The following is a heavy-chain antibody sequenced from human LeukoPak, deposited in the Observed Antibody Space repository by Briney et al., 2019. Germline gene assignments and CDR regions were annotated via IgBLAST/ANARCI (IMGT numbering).Heavy chain of an antibody. V-gene: IGHV4-59*01. J-gene: IGHJ3*02. CDR2: IHYSGST. CDR3: ARDRMNSNAFDI. CDR1: GGSISSYY. Sequence: PSETLSLTCTVSGGSISSYYWSWIRQPPGKGLEWIGYIHYSGSTNYNPSVKSRVTMSVDTSKNQFSLKLSSVTAADTAVYYCARDRMNSNAFDIWGQGTMVTVSS. D-gene: IGHD1-7*01.